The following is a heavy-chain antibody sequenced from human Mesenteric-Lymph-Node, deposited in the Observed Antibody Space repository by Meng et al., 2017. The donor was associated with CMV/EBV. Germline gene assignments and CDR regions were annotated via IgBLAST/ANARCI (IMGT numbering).Heavy chain of an antibody. J-gene: IGHJ6*02. CDR1: GFTFDDYG. CDR2: INWNGGST. Sequence: GGSLRLSCAASGFTFDDYGMSWVRQAPGKGLEWVSGINWNGGSTGYADSVKGRFTISRDNSKNTVYLQMNSLRPEDTAVYYCARDSQWELLYSDYGLDVWGQGSTVTVSS. D-gene: IGHD1-26*01. CDR3: ARDSQWELLYSDYGLDV. V-gene: IGHV3-20*04.